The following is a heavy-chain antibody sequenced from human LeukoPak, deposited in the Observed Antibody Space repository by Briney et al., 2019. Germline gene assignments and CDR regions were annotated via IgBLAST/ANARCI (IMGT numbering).Heavy chain of an antibody. CDR3: AKDSINFWSGPMSYYYYYMDV. CDR1: GFTFDDYA. V-gene: IGHV3-43D*04. CDR2: ISWDGGST. J-gene: IGHJ6*03. Sequence: PGGSLRLSCAASGFTFDDYAMHWVRQAPGKGLEWVSLISWDGGSTYYADSVKGRFTISRDNSKNSLYLQMNSLRAEDTALYYCAKDSINFWSGPMSYYYYYMDVWGKGTTVTVSS. D-gene: IGHD3-3*01.